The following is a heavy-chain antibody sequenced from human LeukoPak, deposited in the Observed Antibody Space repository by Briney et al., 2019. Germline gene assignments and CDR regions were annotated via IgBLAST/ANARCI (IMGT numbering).Heavy chain of an antibody. D-gene: IGHD6-19*01. V-gene: IGHV4-59*01. CDR2: IYYSGST. CDR3: ARAGYSSAWASRFDP. Sequence: SETLSLTCTVSGGSMSSYYWSWIRQLPGKGLEWIGYIYYSGSTNYNPSLKSRITISVDTSKNQFSLKLSSVTAADTAVYYCARAGYSSAWASRFDPWGQGTLVTVSS. CDR1: GGSMSSYY. J-gene: IGHJ5*02.